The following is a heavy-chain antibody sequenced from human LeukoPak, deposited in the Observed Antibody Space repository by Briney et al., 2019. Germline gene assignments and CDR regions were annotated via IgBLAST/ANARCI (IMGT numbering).Heavy chain of an antibody. D-gene: IGHD6-19*01. V-gene: IGHV3-30*04. J-gene: IGHJ4*02. CDR1: GFTFSSYA. CDR3: AKESFWDSSGWSDY. CDR2: ISYDGSNK. Sequence: GGSLRLSCAASGFTFSSYAMHWVRQAPGKGLEWVAVISYDGSNKYYADSVKGRFTISRDNSKNTLYLQMNSLRAEDTAVYYCAKESFWDSSGWSDYWGQGTLVTVSS.